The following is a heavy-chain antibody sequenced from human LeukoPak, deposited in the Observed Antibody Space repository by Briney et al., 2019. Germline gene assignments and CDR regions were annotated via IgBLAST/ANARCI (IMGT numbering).Heavy chain of an antibody. D-gene: IGHD3-10*01. V-gene: IGHV4-59*01. Sequence: SETLSLTCTVSGGSIGSYYWSWIRQPPGKGLEWIGYIYYSGSTNYNPSLKSRVTISVDTSKNQFSLKLSSVTAADTAVYYCALYGSGSYFDYWGQGTLVTVSS. CDR1: GGSIGSYY. CDR3: ALYGSGSYFDY. J-gene: IGHJ4*02. CDR2: IYYSGST.